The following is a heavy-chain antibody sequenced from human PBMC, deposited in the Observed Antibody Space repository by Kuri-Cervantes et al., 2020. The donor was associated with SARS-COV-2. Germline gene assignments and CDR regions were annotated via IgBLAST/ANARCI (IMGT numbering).Heavy chain of an antibody. CDR1: GFTFDDYG. CDR3: ASDHNQDAFDI. CDR2: ISSSGSTI. Sequence: GESLKISCAASGFTFDDYGMSWVRQAPGKGLEWVSYISSSGSTIYYADSVKGRFTISRDNAKNSLYLQMNSLRAEDTAVYYCASDHNQDAFDIWGQGTMVTVSS. V-gene: IGHV3-48*03. D-gene: IGHD1-14*01. J-gene: IGHJ3*02.